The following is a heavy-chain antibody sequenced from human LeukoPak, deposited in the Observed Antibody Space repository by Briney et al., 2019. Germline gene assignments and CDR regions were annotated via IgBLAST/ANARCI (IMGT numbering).Heavy chain of an antibody. CDR1: GDSVSSNSAA. J-gene: IGHJ6*02. CDR2: TYYRSKWYN. CDR3: ARAVGSGSGSYYYGMDV. D-gene: IGHD3-10*01. Sequence: SQTLPLTCAISGDSVSSNSAAWNWIRQSPSRGLEWLGRTYYRSKWYNDYAVSVKSRITINPDTSKNQFSLQLNSVTPEDTAVYYCARAVGSGSGSYYYGMDVWGQGTTVTVSS. V-gene: IGHV6-1*01.